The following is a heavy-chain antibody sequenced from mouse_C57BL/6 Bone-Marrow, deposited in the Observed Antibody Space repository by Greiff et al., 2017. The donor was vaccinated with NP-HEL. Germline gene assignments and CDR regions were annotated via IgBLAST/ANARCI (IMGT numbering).Heavy chain of an antibody. V-gene: IGHV7-3*01. CDR2: IRNKANGYTT. J-gene: IGHJ4*01. CDR3: TRYSNWDEDY. CDR1: GFTFTDYY. Sequence: EVKLMESGGGLVQPGGSLSLSCAASGFTFTDYYMSWVRQPPGKALEWLGFIRNKANGYTTEYSASVKGRFTISRDNSKSILYLQRNALRAEDSATYYCTRYSNWDEDYWGQGTSVTVSS. D-gene: IGHD4-1*01.